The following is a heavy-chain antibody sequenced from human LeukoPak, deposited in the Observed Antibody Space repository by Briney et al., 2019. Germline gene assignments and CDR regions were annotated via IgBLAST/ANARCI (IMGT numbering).Heavy chain of an antibody. J-gene: IGHJ6*04. CDR1: GFTFSSYW. CDR2: IKQDGSEK. Sequence: GGSLRLSCAPSGFTFSSYWMSWVRQAPGKGLEWVANIKQDGSEKYYVDSVKGRFTISRDNGKNSLYLRMNSLRAEDTAVYYCARKAYGLDVWGKGTTVTVSS. V-gene: IGHV3-7*03. CDR3: ARKAYGLDV.